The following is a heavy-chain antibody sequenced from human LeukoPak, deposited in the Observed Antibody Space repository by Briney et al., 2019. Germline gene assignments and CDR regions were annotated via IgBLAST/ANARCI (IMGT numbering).Heavy chain of an antibody. CDR1: GFNFYSYT. CDR2: ISTTGDTT. V-gene: IGHV3-23*01. J-gene: IGHJ4*02. Sequence: GGSLRLSCAASGFNFYSYTMSWVRQAPGKGLEWVSGISTTGDTTSHADSVKGRFTISRDNPRNTLYMEMNSLRVEDSAIYYCAIMHRYYDGSGYWVQWGQGTLVTVSS. D-gene: IGHD3-22*01. CDR3: AIMHRYYDGSGYWVQ.